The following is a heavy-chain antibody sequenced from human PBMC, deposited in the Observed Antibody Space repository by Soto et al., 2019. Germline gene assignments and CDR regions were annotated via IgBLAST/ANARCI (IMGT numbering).Heavy chain of an antibody. CDR2: ISSSSSYI. Sequence: GGSLRLSCAASGFTFSSYSMNWVRQAPGKGLEWVSSISSSSSYIYYADSVKGRFTISRDNAKNSLYLQMNSLRAEDTAVYYCARDVPSSGWYYYYYGMDVWGQRTTVTGSS. CDR3: ARDVPSSGWYYYYYGMDV. V-gene: IGHV3-21*01. CDR1: GFTFSSYS. J-gene: IGHJ6*02. D-gene: IGHD6-19*01.